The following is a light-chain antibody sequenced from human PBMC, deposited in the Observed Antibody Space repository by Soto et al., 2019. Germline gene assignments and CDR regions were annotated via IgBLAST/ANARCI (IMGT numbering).Light chain of an antibody. Sequence: IVMTQSPDSLAVSLGERATINCRSSQNVLFSSNNRNYLAWYQHKPGQPPKLLIYWASTRESGVPDRFSGSGSGTDFTLTISTLQAEDVAVYYCQQYYSTPTFGQGTKVDIK. CDR1: QNVLFSSNNRNY. J-gene: IGKJ1*01. V-gene: IGKV4-1*01. CDR3: QQYYSTPT. CDR2: WAS.